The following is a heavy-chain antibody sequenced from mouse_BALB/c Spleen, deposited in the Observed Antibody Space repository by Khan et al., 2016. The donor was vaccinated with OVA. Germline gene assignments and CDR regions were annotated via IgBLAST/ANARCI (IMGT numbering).Heavy chain of an antibody. V-gene: IGHV1-4*01. CDR3: EREGAYYRSDGWFSY. Sequence: LQQSGAELARPGASVKMSCKASGYTFTTYTMHWVKQRPGQGLEWIGYINPSNGYTNYNQKFKDKSTLTADKSSSTAYMQLSSLTSDYSAVYYCEREGAYYRSDGWFSYWGQGTLVTVSA. CDR2: INPSNGYT. D-gene: IGHD2-14*01. CDR1: GYTFTTYT. J-gene: IGHJ3*01.